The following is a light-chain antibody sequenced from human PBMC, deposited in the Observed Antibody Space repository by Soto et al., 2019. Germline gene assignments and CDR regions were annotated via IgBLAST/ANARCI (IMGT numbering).Light chain of an antibody. CDR1: QDISKS. Sequence: DTQMTQSPSSLSASVGDRVTITCRASQDISKSLVWFQQKPGKAPKXLIYGASSLQNGVPSKFSGSGSGTDCTLTISSLQPEDFVTYYCQQYKSYPITFGQGTRLEIK. V-gene: IGKV1-16*02. J-gene: IGKJ5*01. CDR2: GAS. CDR3: QQYKSYPIT.